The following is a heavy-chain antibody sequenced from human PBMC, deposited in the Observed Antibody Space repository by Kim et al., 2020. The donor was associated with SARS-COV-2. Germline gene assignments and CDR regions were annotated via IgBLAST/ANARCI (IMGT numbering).Heavy chain of an antibody. CDR1: GGSFSGYY. CDR3: ARGAWGRRNAFDI. D-gene: IGHD3-16*01. J-gene: IGHJ3*02. CDR2: INHSGST. V-gene: IGHV4-34*01. Sequence: SETLSLTCAVYGGSFSGYYWSWIRQPPGKGLEWIGEINHSGSTNYNPSLKSRVTISVDTSKNQFSLKLSSVTAAETAAFYCARGAWGRRNAFDICGQGT.